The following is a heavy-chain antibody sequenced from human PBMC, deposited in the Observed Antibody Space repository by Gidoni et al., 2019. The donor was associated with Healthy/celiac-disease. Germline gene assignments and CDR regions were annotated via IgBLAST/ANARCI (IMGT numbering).Heavy chain of an antibody. CDR3: ARSPDYRGYNWFDP. CDR1: GFSLSTSGMC. CDR2: IDWDDDK. J-gene: IGHJ5*02. D-gene: IGHD4-4*01. Sequence: QVTLRESGPALVKPTQTLTLTCTFSGFSLSTSGMCVSWIRQPPGKALEWLALIDWDDDKYYSTSLKTRLTISKDTSKNQVVLTMTNMDPVDTATYYCARSPDYRGYNWFDPWGQGTLVTVSS. V-gene: IGHV2-70*01.